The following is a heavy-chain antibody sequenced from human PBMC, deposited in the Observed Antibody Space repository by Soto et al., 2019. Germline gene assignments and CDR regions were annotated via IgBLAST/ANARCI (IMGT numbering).Heavy chain of an antibody. CDR2: ISGSGGST. D-gene: IGHD2-15*01. CDR3: AKDLGDIVVVVAAYYYYYYGMDV. CDR1: GFTFSSYA. V-gene: IGHV3-23*01. Sequence: PGGSLRLSCAASGFTFSSYAMSWVRQAPGKGLEWVSAISGSGGSTYYADSVKGRFTISRDNSENTLYLQMNSLRAEDTAVYYCAKDLGDIVVVVAAYYYYYYGMDVWGQGTTVTVSS. J-gene: IGHJ6*02.